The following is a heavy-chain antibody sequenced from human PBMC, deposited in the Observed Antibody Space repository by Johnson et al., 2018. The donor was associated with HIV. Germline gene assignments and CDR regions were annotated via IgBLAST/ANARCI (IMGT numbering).Heavy chain of an antibody. J-gene: IGHJ3*02. Sequence: VQLVESGGGLIQPGGSLRLSCVASGLIVSSSYMTWVRHGPGKGLEWVSVIYSGGSTYYADSVKGRFTISRDNSKNTLYLQINSLRAEDTAVYYCASATVMATLSLGPLYPFDIWGQGTMVTVSS. D-gene: IGHD5-24*01. CDR2: IYSGGST. V-gene: IGHV3-53*01. CDR3: ASATVMATLSLGPLYPFDI. CDR1: GLIVSSSY.